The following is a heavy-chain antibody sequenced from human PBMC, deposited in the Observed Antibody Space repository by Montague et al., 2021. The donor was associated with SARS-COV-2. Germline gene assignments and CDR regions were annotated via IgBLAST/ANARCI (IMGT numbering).Heavy chain of an antibody. Sequence: SETLSLTCTVSGDSISCGGYFWGWIRQPPGKGLEWIASIHIGGTSYLXPSLKSRVTISIDSSKNQFSLNVTSVTAADTAVYFCARDVSTGTYTFDHWGHGVLVTVSS. CDR2: IHIGGTS. V-gene: IGHV4-39*07. D-gene: IGHD1-26*01. CDR1: GDSISCGGYF. J-gene: IGHJ4*01. CDR3: ARDVSTGTYTFDH.